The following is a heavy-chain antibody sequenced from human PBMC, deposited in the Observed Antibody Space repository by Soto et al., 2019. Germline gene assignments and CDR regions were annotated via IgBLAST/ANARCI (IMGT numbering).Heavy chain of an antibody. CDR1: GFTFSSYA. D-gene: IGHD6-13*01. CDR2: ISGSGGST. CDR3: AKGFSSSWNYYFDY. J-gene: IGHJ4*02. Sequence: QTGGSLRLSCAASGFTFSSYAMSWVRQAPGKGLEWVSAISGSGGSTYYADSVKGRFTISRDNSKNTLYLQMNSLRAEDTAVYYCAKGFSSSWNYYFDYWGQVTLVTVSS. V-gene: IGHV3-23*01.